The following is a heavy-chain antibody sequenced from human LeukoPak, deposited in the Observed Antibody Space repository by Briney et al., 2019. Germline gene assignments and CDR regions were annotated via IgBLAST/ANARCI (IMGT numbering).Heavy chain of an antibody. J-gene: IGHJ4*02. CDR1: GASISSGVYS. CDR2: IFNSGST. D-gene: IGHD3/OR15-3a*01. Sequence: SETLSLTCAVSGASISSGVYSWSWIRQPPGKGLELIGYIFNSGSTYYNPSLKSRVTISVDTSKNQFSLKLSSVTAADTAVYFCARQTGSGLFILPGGQGTLVTVSS. V-gene: IGHV4-30-4*07. CDR3: ARQTGSGLFILP.